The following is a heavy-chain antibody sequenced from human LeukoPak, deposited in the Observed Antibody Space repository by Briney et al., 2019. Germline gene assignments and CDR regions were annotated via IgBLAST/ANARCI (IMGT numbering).Heavy chain of an antibody. CDR3: ARDPYSGNYGNYYYYYMDV. V-gene: IGHV3-30*02. J-gene: IGHJ6*03. CDR1: GFTFSSYG. Sequence: GGSLRLSCAASGFTFSSYGIHWVRQAPGKGLEWVAFRHDGSSEYYTDSVKGRFTISRDNAKNSLYLQMNSLGPEDTAVYYCARDPYSGNYGNYYYYYMDVWGKGTTVTISS. D-gene: IGHD1-26*01. CDR2: RHDGSSE.